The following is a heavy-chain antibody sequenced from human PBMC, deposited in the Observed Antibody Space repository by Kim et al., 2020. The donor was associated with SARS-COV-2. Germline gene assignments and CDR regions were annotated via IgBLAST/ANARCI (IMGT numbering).Heavy chain of an antibody. V-gene: IGHV4-59*08. J-gene: IGHJ6*02. D-gene: IGHD3-3*01. CDR3: ARQITVVGVGFYGMDV. CDR1: GGSISSYY. Sequence: AETLSLTCTVSGGSISSYYWSWIRQPPGKGLEWIGYIYYSGSTNYNPSLKSGVPISVDTSKNQFSLKLSFVTAADTAVYYCARQITVVGVGFYGMDVWGQGTTVTVSS. CDR2: IYYSGST.